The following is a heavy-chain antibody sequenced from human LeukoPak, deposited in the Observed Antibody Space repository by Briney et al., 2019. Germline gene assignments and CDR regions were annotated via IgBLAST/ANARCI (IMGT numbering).Heavy chain of an antibody. CDR2: IYSGGST. V-gene: IGHV3-53*01. Sequence: GGSLRLSCAASGFSVSSNYMSWLRQAPGKGLEWVSVIYSGGSTYYADSVKGRFTISRDNSKNTLYLQMKSLRAEDTAVYYCARTDETAPAEDFQHWGQGTLVTVSS. CDR3: ARTDETAPAEDFQH. CDR1: GFSVSSNY. D-gene: IGHD2-21*02. J-gene: IGHJ1*01.